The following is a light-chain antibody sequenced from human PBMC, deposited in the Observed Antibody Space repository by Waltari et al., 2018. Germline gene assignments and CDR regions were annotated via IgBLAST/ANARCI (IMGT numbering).Light chain of an antibody. Sequence: DIQRTQSPSSLSASVGDKVTITCRASQSISSWLDWYQQKPGKAPKLLIYKASSLQSGVPSRFSGSGSGTEFTLTISSLQPEDCATYYCLQYSSSRTFGQGTKVEIK. J-gene: IGKJ1*01. CDR1: QSISSW. V-gene: IGKV1-12*01. CDR2: KAS. CDR3: LQYSSSRT.